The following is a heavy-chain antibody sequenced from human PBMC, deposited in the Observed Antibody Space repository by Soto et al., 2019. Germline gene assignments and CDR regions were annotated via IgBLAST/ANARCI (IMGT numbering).Heavy chain of an antibody. CDR3: TTDPYYYDSSGYSDAFDI. Sequence: GGSLRLSCAASGFTFSNAWMNWVRQAPGKGLEWVGRIKSKTDGGTTDYAAPVKGRFTISRGDSKNTLYLQMNSLKTEDTAVYYCTTDPYYYDSSGYSDAFDIWGQGTMVNVS. J-gene: IGHJ3*02. CDR2: IKSKTDGGTT. CDR1: GFTFSNAW. V-gene: IGHV3-15*07. D-gene: IGHD3-22*01.